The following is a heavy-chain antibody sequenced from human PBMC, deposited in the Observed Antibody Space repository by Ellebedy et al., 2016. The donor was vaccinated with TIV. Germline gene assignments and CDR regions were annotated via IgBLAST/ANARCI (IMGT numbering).Heavy chain of an antibody. Sequence: GESLKISXAASGFTFSSYAMSWVRQAPGKGLEWISVIYSGGNTHYVDSVKGRFTISRDNSKNTLYLQMNSLRAEDTAVYYCANTPDYDPYGMDVWGQGTTVTVSS. CDR3: ANTPDYDPYGMDV. CDR1: GFTFSSYA. CDR2: IYSGGNT. J-gene: IGHJ6*02. V-gene: IGHV3-23*03.